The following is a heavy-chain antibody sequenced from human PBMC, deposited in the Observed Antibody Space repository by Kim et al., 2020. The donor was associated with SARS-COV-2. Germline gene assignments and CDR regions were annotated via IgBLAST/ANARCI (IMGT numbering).Heavy chain of an antibody. CDR2: IYYSGST. CDR1: GGSISSYY. D-gene: IGHD3-9*01. CDR3: ARVRMGWTKDWLLDY. Sequence: SETLSLTCTVSGGSISSYYWSWIRQPPGKGLEWIGCIYYSGSTNYNPSLKSRVTISVDTSKNQFSLKLSSVTAADTAVYYCARVRMGWTKDWLLDYWGQGTLVTVSS. J-gene: IGHJ4*02. V-gene: IGHV4-59*13.